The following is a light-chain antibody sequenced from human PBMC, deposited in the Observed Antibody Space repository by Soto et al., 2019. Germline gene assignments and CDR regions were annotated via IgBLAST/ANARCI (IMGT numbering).Light chain of an antibody. V-gene: IGKV1-5*01. CDR3: QKYHTSSIT. CDR1: QTISNW. J-gene: IGKJ5*01. Sequence: DIQITHPPCALSEPVGDRGNSTCRASQTISNWLAWYQQKPGKAPTLLIYDASTLERGVPSRFSGTGSGTEFTLSIDSLQPDDFATYYCQKYHTSSITFGQGTQLEIK. CDR2: DAS.